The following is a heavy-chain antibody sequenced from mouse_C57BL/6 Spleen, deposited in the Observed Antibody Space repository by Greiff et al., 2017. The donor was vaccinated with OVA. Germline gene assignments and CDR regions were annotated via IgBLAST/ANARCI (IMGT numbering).Heavy chain of an antibody. V-gene: IGHV5-17*01. CDR2: ISSGSSTI. CDR3: ARKSHYCAMDY. Sequence: EVQRVESGGGLVKPGGSLKLSCAASGFTFSDYGMHWVRQAPEKGLEWVAYISSGSSTIYYADNVKGRFTISRDNAKNTLFLQMTSRRSEDTAMYYCARKSHYCAMDYWGQGTSVTVSS. J-gene: IGHJ4*01. CDR1: GFTFSDYG.